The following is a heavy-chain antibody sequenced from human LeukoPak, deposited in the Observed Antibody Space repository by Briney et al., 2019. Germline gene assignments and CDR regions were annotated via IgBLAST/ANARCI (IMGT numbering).Heavy chain of an antibody. J-gene: IGHJ4*02. Sequence: SETLSLTCAVYGGSFTDSYWTWIRQPPGKGLEWIGQIYHSGGTNYNPSLKSRVTISVDTSRNQFSLRLSSVTAADTAVYYCTRGAGWLIDYWGQGILVTVSS. CDR1: GGSFTDSY. V-gene: IGHV4-34*01. CDR3: TRGAGWLIDY. D-gene: IGHD3-16*01. CDR2: IYHSGGT.